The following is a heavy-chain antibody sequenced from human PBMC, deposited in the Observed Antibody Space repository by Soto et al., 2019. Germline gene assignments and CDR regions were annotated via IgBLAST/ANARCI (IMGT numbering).Heavy chain of an antibody. J-gene: IGHJ5*02. CDR3: ATVPTQDYGDSTHSPTDNCFDP. CDR2: IIPILGIA. D-gene: IGHD4-17*01. CDR1: GGTFSSYT. V-gene: IGHV1-69*02. Sequence: QVQLVQSGAEVKKPGSSVNVSCKASGGTFSSYTISWVRQAPGQGLEWMGRIIPILGIANYAQKFQGRVTITADKSTTTAHMQLRSLRSEHTAVYYSATVPTQDYGDSTHSPTDNCFDPWAQGTLVTLSS.